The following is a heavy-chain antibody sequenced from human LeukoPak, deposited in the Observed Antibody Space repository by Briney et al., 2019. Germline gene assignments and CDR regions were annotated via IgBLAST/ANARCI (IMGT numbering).Heavy chain of an antibody. CDR1: GFTFDDYA. J-gene: IGHJ6*02. D-gene: IGHD3-22*01. Sequence: SLRLSCAASGFTFDDYAMHWVREAPGKGLEWVSGISWNSGSIGYADSVKRRFTIARDNAKNTLYLQMNSLRAEDTALYYCAKDVLQNYYDSTPGPIDVWGQGTTVTVSS. CDR2: ISWNSGSI. CDR3: AKDVLQNYYDSTPGPIDV. V-gene: IGHV3-9*01.